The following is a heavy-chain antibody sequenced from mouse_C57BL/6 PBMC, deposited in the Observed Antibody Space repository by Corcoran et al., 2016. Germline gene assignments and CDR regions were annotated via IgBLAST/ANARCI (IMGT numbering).Heavy chain of an antibody. CDR1: GYTFTTYG. V-gene: IGHV9-3*01. Sequence: QIQLVQSGPELKMPGETVKISCKASGYTFTTYGMSWVKQAPGKGLKWMGWINTYSGVPTYADDFKGRFAFSLETSASTAYLQINNLKNEDTATYFCARNPAGTGFYFDYWGQGTTLTVSS. J-gene: IGHJ2*01. CDR2: INTYSGVP. D-gene: IGHD4-1*01. CDR3: ARNPAGTGFYFDY.